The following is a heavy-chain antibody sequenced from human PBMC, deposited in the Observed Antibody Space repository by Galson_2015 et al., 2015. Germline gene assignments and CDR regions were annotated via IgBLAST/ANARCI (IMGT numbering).Heavy chain of an antibody. D-gene: IGHD3-10*01. CDR2: IDPSDSYT. V-gene: IGHV5-10-1*01. CDR3: ARQHVVRGVIMTNFDY. Sequence: QSGAEVKKPGESLRISCKGSGYSFTSYWLSWVRQMPGKGLEWMGRIDPSDSYTNYSPSFQGHVTISADKSISTAYLQWSSLKASDTAMYYCARQHVVRGVIMTNFDYWGQGTLVTVSS. CDR1: GYSFTSYW. J-gene: IGHJ4*02.